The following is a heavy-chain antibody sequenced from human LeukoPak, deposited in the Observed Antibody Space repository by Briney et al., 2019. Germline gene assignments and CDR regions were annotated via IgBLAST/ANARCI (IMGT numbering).Heavy chain of an antibody. V-gene: IGHV1-2*02. Sequence: ASVKVSCKASGYTFTGYYMHWVRQAPGQGLEWMGWINPNSGGTNYAQKFQGRVTMTRDTSISTAYMELSSLRSEDTAVYYCAREVDRSYNWFDPWGQGTLVTVSS. CDR1: GYTFTGYY. CDR2: INPNSGGT. CDR3: AREVDRSYNWFDP. J-gene: IGHJ5*02.